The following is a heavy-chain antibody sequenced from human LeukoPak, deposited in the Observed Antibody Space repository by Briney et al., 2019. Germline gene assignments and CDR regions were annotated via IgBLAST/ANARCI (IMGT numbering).Heavy chain of an antibody. CDR3: AKAVAAAGTGGYL. D-gene: IGHD6-13*01. Sequence: GGSLRLSCAASEFSVGSNYMTWVRQAPGKGLLWVSRINSDGSSTSYADSVKGRFTISRDNAKNTLYLQMNSLRAEDTAVYYCAKAVAAAGTGGYLWGQGTLVTVSS. V-gene: IGHV3-74*01. J-gene: IGHJ4*02. CDR2: INSDGSST. CDR1: EFSVGSNY.